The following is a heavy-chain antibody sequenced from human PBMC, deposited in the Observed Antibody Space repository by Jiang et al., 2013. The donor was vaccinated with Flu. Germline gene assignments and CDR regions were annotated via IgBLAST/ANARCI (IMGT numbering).Heavy chain of an antibody. D-gene: IGHD4-17*01. CDR1: GFSLSTSGMC. Sequence: KPTQTLTLTCTFSGFSLSTSGMCVSWIRQPPGKALEWLARIDWDDDKYYSTSLKTRLTISKDTSKNQVVLTMTNMDPVDTATYYCARTLYGDDYYYYGMDVWGKGTTVTVSS. CDR3: ARTLYGDDYYYYGMDV. CDR2: IDWDDDK. J-gene: IGHJ6*04. V-gene: IGHV2-70*11.